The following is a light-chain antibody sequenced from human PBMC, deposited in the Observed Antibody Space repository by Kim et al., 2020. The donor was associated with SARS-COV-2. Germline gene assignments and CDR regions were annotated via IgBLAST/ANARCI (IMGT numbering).Light chain of an antibody. V-gene: IGLV2-23*02. CDR2: EVS. J-gene: IGLJ3*02. CDR1: SSDVGSYIL. CDR3: CSYAGSSTWV. Sequence: GQSFTISCTGTSSDVGSYILVSWYQQHPGKAPKLMIYEVSKRPSGVSNRFSGSKSGNAASLTTSGLQAEDEADYYCCSYAGSSTWVFGGGTQLTVL.